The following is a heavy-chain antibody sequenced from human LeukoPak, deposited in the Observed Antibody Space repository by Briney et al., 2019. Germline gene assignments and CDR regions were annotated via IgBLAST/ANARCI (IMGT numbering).Heavy chain of an antibody. CDR2: CCPSGNP. Sequence: SETLSLTCTVSGYSISSSSWSWIRQPAGKGLEWIGRCCPSGNPNYNPSLKSRVTMSVDTSMSHFSLKMYSVTAADTAVYYCARDRHGDYGVDYWGRGTLVTVSS. CDR1: GYSISSSS. CDR3: ARDRHGDYGVDY. V-gene: IGHV4-4*07. J-gene: IGHJ4*02. D-gene: IGHD4-17*01.